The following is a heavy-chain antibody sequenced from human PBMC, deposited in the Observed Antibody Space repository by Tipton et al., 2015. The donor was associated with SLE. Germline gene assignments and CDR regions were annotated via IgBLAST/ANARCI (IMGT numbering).Heavy chain of an antibody. V-gene: IGHV4-59*08. CDR1: GGSISSYY. Sequence: TLSLTCTVSGGSISSYYWSWIRQPPGKGLEWIWYIYYSGSTNYNPSLKSRVTISVDTSKNQFSLKLSSVTAADTAVYYCARQSYPGLVVYAHNWFDPWGQGTLVTVSS. D-gene: IGHD2-8*02. J-gene: IGHJ5*02. CDR3: ARQSYPGLVVYAHNWFDP. CDR2: IYYSGST.